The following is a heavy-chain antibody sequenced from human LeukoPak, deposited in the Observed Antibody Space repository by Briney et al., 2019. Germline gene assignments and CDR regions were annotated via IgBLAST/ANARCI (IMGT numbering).Heavy chain of an antibody. Sequence: SVKVSCKASGGTFSSYAIDWVRQAPGQGLECMGRINPILGVANYAQKFQGRVTITADESTSTAYMELSSLRSEDTAVYYCARDLLGASYYYYGMDVWGQGTTVTVSS. CDR1: GGTFSSYA. V-gene: IGHV1-69*04. CDR3: ARDLLGASYYYYGMDV. J-gene: IGHJ6*02. CDR2: INPILGVA. D-gene: IGHD3-16*01.